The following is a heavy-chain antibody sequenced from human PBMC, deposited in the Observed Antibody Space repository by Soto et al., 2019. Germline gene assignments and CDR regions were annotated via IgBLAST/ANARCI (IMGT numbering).Heavy chain of an antibody. V-gene: IGHV2-5*02. CDR3: AHRRQNRDAFDF. CDR2: IYWDDDK. CDR1: GFSLSTSGVC. J-gene: IGHJ3*01. Sequence: QITLKESGPTLVKPTQTLTLTCTFSGFSLSTSGVCVGWIRQPPGKALAWLALIYWDDDKDYSPSLKSRLTISKDTSKIQVVLAMTNMDPVDTATYYCAHRRQNRDAFDFWGQGTLVTVSS.